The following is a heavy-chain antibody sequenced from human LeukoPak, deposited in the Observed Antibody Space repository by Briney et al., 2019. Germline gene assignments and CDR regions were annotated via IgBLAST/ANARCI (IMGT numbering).Heavy chain of an antibody. D-gene: IGHD3-22*01. CDR2: IYYSGST. J-gene: IGHJ4*02. CDR3: ARDYYDSSGYRHFDY. CDR1: GGSISSSSYY. V-gene: IGHV4-39*07. Sequence: SETLPLTCTVSGGSISSSSYYWGWIRQPPGKGLEWIGSIYYSGSTYYNPSLKSRVTISVDTSKNQFSLKLSSVTAADTAVYYCARDYYDSSGYRHFDYWGQGTLVTVSS.